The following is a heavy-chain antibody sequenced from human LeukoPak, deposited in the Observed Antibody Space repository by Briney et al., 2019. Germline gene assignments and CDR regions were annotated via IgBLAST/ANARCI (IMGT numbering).Heavy chain of an antibody. CDR3: AKAGDGYSYAEWDY. CDR2: IWYDGSNK. D-gene: IGHD5-18*01. J-gene: IGHJ4*02. Sequence: GGSLRLSCAASGFTLSSYGMHWVRQAPGKGLEWVAVIWYDGSNKYYADSVKGRFTISRDNSKNTLYLQMNSLRAEDTAVYYCAKAGDGYSYAEWDYWGQGTLVTVSS. V-gene: IGHV3-33*06. CDR1: GFTLSSYG.